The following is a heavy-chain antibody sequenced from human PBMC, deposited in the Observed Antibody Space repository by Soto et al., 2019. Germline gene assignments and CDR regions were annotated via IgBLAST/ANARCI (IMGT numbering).Heavy chain of an antibody. D-gene: IGHD5-12*01. CDR1: GYTFTSYG. CDR3: ARVALLRNSGYDPDYYYGMDV. Sequence: QVQLVQSGAEVKKPGASVKVSCKASGYTFTSYGITWVRQAPGQGLEWMGRISGNNGNTKYAQKVQVRVTMTTDTSKSTAYMELRSLRSDDTAVYYCARVALLRNSGYDPDYYYGMDVWGQGTTVTVSS. V-gene: IGHV1-18*01. J-gene: IGHJ6*02. CDR2: ISGNNGNT.